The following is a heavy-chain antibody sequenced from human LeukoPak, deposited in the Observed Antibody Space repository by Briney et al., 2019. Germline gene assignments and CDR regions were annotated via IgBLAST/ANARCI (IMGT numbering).Heavy chain of an antibody. CDR1: GGSISSGDYY. CDR2: IYYSGST. Sequence: SETLSLTCTVSGGSISSGDYYWSWIRQPPGKGLEWIGYIYYSGSTYYNPSLRSRVTISVDTSKNQFSLKLSSVTAADTAVYYCARGRVVVVVAATDSGIDYWGQGTLVTVSS. V-gene: IGHV4-30-4*01. D-gene: IGHD2-15*01. CDR3: ARGRVVVVVAATDSGIDY. J-gene: IGHJ4*02.